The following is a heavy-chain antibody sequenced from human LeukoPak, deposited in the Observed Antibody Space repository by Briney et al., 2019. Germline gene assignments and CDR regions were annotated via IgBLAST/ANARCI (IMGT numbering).Heavy chain of an antibody. V-gene: IGHV1-18*01. J-gene: IGHJ4*02. Sequence: ASVKVSCKASGYTFTSYGISWVRQAPGQGLEWMGWISAYNGNTNYAQKLQGRVTMTTDTSTSTAYMELRSLGSDDTAVYYCARDAPGDYVWGSYRYFDYWGQGTLVTVSS. CDR3: ARDAPGDYVWGSYRYFDY. CDR2: ISAYNGNT. D-gene: IGHD3-16*02. CDR1: GYTFTSYG.